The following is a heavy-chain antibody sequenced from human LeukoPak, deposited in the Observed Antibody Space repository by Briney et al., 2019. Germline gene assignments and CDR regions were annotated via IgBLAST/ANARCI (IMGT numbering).Heavy chain of an antibody. J-gene: IGHJ4*02. D-gene: IGHD2-21*02. V-gene: IGHV3-48*01. CDR3: AKLLAYCGGDCYTYFDY. Sequence: GGSLRLSCAASGFTFSSYSMNWVRQAPGKGLEWVSYISSSSSTIYYADSVKGRFTISRDNSKNTLYLQMNSLRAEDTAVYYCAKLLAYCGGDCYTYFDYWGQGTLVTVSS. CDR1: GFTFSSYS. CDR2: ISSSSSTI.